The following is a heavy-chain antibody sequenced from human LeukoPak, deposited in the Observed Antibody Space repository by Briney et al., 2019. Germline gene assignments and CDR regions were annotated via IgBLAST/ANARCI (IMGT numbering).Heavy chain of an antibody. Sequence: PSETLSLTCTVSGGSISSGSYYWSWIRQPAGKGLEWIGRIYTSGSTNYNPSLKSRVTISVDTSKNQFSLKLSYVTAADTAVSYCARAPDYDFWSGYPAGYFDYWGQGTLVTVSS. CDR2: IYTSGST. CDR1: GGSISSGSYY. D-gene: IGHD3-3*01. V-gene: IGHV4-61*02. CDR3: ARAPDYDFWSGYPAGYFDY. J-gene: IGHJ4*01.